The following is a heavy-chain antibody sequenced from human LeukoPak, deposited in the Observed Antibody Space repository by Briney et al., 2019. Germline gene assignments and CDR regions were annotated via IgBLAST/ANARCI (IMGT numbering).Heavy chain of an antibody. J-gene: IGHJ4*02. CDR2: IYYSGNT. D-gene: IGHD3-22*01. V-gene: IGHV4-39*07. CDR3: ARAPHYTSGSRYYFDY. CDR1: GGSIRSTTYY. Sequence: SETLSLTCSVSGGSIRSTTYYWGWIRQPPGKGLEWIGSIYYSGNTYYSPSLMSRVTISVDTSKNQFSLNLSSVTAADTAVYFCARAPHYTSGSRYYFDYWGQGALVTVSS.